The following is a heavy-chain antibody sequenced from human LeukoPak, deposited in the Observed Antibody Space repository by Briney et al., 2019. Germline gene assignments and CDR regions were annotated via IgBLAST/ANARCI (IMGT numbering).Heavy chain of an antibody. CDR2: ISGSGGST. J-gene: IGHJ4*02. D-gene: IGHD4-17*01. CDR3: ARVAVYGDYGDY. CDR1: GFTFSSYA. Sequence: GGSLRLSCAASGFTFSSYAMSWVRQAPGKGLEWVSAISGSGGSTNYADSVKGRFTISRDNSKNTLYLQMNSLRAEDTAVYYCARVAVYGDYGDYWGQGTLVTVSS. V-gene: IGHV3-23*01.